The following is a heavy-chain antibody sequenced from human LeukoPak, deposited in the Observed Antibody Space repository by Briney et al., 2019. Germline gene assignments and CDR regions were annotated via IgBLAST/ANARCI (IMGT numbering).Heavy chain of an antibody. J-gene: IGHJ6*03. V-gene: IGHV3-74*01. Sequence: GGSLRLSCAASGFTFSSYWMHWVRQAPGKGLVSVSRINSDGSSTSYADSVKGRFTISRDNAKNTLYLQMSSLRAEDTAVYYCASTTIFGVVMPYYYYYYMDVWGKGTTVTVSS. D-gene: IGHD3-3*01. CDR2: INSDGSST. CDR3: ASTTIFGVVMPYYYYYYMDV. CDR1: GFTFSSYW.